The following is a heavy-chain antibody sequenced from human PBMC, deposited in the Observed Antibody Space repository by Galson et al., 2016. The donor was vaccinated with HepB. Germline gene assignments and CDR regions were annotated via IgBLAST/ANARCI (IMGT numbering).Heavy chain of an antibody. CDR2: IWYDGSDK. V-gene: IGHV3-33*01. CDR1: GFTFSSYG. Sequence: SLRLSCAASGFTFSSYGMHWVRQAPGKGLEWMAVIWYDGSDKYYAESVKGRFTISRDNSKNTLYLQMNSLRAEDTAVYYCARDGAEAGTGVYYSYYMDVWGEGTTVTVSS. D-gene: IGHD6-13*01. J-gene: IGHJ6*03. CDR3: ARDGAEAGTGVYYSYYMDV.